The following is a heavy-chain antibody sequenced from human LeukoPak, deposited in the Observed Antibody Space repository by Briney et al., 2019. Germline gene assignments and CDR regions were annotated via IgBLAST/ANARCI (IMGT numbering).Heavy chain of an antibody. V-gene: IGHV3-66*01. Sequence: WGSLRLSCAASGFTVSSDFMSWVRQAPGKGLEWVSIIHSDGSTKYADSVKGRFIISRDNSKNTLYLQMNSLRAEDTAVYYCASRGPWGQGTLVTVSS. CDR3: ASRGP. CDR2: IHSDGST. J-gene: IGHJ5*02. CDR1: GFTVSSDF. D-gene: IGHD3-10*01.